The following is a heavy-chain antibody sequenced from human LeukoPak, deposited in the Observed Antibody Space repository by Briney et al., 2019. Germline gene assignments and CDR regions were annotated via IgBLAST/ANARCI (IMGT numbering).Heavy chain of an antibody. CDR1: GFTFTNYA. CDR3: ANKWASGIDY. CDR2: ISGSGGST. V-gene: IGHV3-23*01. Sequence: GGSLRLSCAASGFTFTNYAMSWVRQAPGKGLEWVSTISGSGGSTYYADSVKGRFTISRDNSKNTLYLQVNSLRAEDTAVYYCANKWASGIDYLGQGTLVTVS. D-gene: IGHD3-10*01. J-gene: IGHJ4*02.